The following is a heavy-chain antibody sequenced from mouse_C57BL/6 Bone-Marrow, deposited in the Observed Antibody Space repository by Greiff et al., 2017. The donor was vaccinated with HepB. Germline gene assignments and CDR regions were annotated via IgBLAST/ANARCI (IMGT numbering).Heavy chain of an antibody. CDR2: INPNNGGT. CDR1: GYTFTDYN. D-gene: IGHD1-1*01. CDR3: ARLRDYNGSSSRYFDV. V-gene: IGHV1-22*01. Sequence: EVQLQQSGPELVKPGASVKMSCKASGYTFTDYNMHWVKQSHGKSLEWIGYINPNNGGTSYNQKFKGKATLTVNKSSSTAYMELRSLTSEDSAVYYCARLRDYNGSSSRYFDVWGTGTTVTVSS. J-gene: IGHJ1*03.